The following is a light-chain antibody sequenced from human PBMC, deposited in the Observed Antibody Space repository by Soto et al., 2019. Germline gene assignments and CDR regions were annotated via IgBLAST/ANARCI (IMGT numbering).Light chain of an antibody. CDR1: QSVGSN. Sequence: EIVMTQSPATLSVSPGERATLSCRASQSVGSNLAWYQQKPGQAPRLLIYAASTRATGVPARFRGSGSGPDITLPISSLQSEDIAVYYCQQYNHWMYTCGQGTKLQIK. J-gene: IGKJ2*01. CDR3: QQYNHWMYT. V-gene: IGKV3-15*01. CDR2: AAS.